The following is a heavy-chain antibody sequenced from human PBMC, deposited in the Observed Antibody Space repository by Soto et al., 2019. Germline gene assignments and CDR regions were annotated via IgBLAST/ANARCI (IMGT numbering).Heavy chain of an antibody. CDR1: GFTFSSYG. J-gene: IGHJ6*02. CDR3: AKGGSGSGSFYYYGMDV. CDR2: ISYDGSNK. D-gene: IGHD3-10*01. Sequence: SLRLSCAASGFTFSSYGMHWVRQAPGKGLEWVAVISYDGSNKYYADSVKGRFTISRDNSKNTLYLQMNSLRAEDTAVYYCAKGGSGSGSFYYYGMDVWGQGTTVTVSS. V-gene: IGHV3-30*18.